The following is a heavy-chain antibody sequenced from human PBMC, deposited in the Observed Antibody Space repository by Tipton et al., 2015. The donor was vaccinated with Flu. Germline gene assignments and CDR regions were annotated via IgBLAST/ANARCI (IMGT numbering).Heavy chain of an antibody. Sequence: GLVKPSETLSLTCAVYGGSISSSAYYWGWIRQTPGKGLEWIGNIYYSGSTFYNPSLKSRVTISLDKSTNQFSLRLSSVTAADTAIYYCAIDDFGSSWYGYWGQGSLVTVSS. CDR3: AIDDFGSSWYGY. J-gene: IGHJ4*02. CDR1: GGSISSSAYY. V-gene: IGHV4-39*07. CDR2: IYYSGST. D-gene: IGHD6-13*01.